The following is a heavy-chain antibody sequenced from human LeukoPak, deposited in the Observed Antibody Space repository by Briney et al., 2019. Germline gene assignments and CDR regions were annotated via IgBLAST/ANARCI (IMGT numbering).Heavy chain of an antibody. CDR3: AKTQGPSIAARHQTRTDY. J-gene: IGHJ4*02. V-gene: IGHV3-74*01. D-gene: IGHD6-6*01. CDR2: INSDGSST. CDR1: GFTFSSYW. Sequence: GGSLRLSCAASGFTFSSYWMHWVRQAPGKGLVWVSRINSDGSSTSYADSVKGRFTISRDNSKNTLYLQMNSLRAEDTAVYYCAKTQGPSIAARHQTRTDYWGQGTLVTVSS.